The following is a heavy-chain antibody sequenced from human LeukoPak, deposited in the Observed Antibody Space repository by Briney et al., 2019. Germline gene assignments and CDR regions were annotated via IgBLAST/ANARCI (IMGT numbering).Heavy chain of an antibody. J-gene: IGHJ4*02. Sequence: GGSLRLSCAAPGFTFSSYAMHWVRQAPGKGLEWVAVISYDGSNKYYADSVKGRFTISRDNSKNTLYLQMNSLRAEDTAVYYCACSGSIDYWGQGTLVTVSS. CDR1: GFTFSSYA. CDR3: ACSGSIDY. CDR2: ISYDGSNK. D-gene: IGHD3-10*02. V-gene: IGHV3-30*04.